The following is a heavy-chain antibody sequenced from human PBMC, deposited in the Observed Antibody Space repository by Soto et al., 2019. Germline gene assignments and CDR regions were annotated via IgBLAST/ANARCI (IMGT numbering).Heavy chain of an antibody. CDR3: AKDQLDIVVVVAATRAEYFQH. V-gene: IGHV3-23*01. J-gene: IGHJ1*01. CDR2: ISGSGGST. D-gene: IGHD2-15*01. CDR1: GFTFSSYA. Sequence: GGSLRLSCAASGFTFSSYAMSWVRQAPGKGLEWVSAISGSGGSTYYADSVKGRFTISRDNSKNTLYLQMNSLRAEDTAVYYCAKDQLDIVVVVAATRAEYFQHWGQGTLVTVSS.